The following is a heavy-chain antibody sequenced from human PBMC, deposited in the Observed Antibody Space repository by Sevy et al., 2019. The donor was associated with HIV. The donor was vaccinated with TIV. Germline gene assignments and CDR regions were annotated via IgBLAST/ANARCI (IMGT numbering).Heavy chain of an antibody. CDR2: ISYDGSNK. V-gene: IGHV3-30*03. CDR1: GFTFSSYG. J-gene: IGHJ4*02. Sequence: GGSLRLSCAASGFTFSSYGMHWVRQAPGKGLEWVAVISYDGSNKYYADSVKGRFTISRDNAKNSLYLQMNSLRAEDTAVYYCARDDRGYSGYDRGNFDYWGQGTLVTVSS. D-gene: IGHD5-12*01. CDR3: ARDDRGYSGYDRGNFDY.